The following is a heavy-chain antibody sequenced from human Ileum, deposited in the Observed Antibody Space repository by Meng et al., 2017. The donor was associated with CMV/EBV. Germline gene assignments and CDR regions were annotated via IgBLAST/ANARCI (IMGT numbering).Heavy chain of an antibody. V-gene: IGHV3-11*01. Sequence: QVQLGESGAGLVKHGGSLRLSCAACGFTFSDYDMSWIRKAPGMGLELVSHISNSGSSIYHADSVKGRFTISRDNAKNSLYLQVNSLRAEDTAVYYCTRLKYTGGGLIDYWGQGALVTVSS. J-gene: IGHJ4*02. CDR1: GFTFSDYD. CDR3: TRLKYTGGGLIDY. D-gene: IGHD2-8*02. CDR2: ISNSGSSI.